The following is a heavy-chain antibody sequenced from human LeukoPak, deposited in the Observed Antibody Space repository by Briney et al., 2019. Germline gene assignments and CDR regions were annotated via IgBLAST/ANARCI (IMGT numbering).Heavy chain of an antibody. CDR2: ISSSGSTI. V-gene: IGHV3-48*03. J-gene: IGHJ4*02. CDR1: GFAFSSYE. D-gene: IGHD6-19*01. CDR3: ARGAVAVSY. Sequence: GGSLRLSCAASGFAFSSYEMNWVRQAPGKGLEWVSYISSSGSTIYYADSVKGRFTISRDNAKNSLYLQMNSLRAEDTAVYYCARGAVAVSYWGQGTLVTVSS.